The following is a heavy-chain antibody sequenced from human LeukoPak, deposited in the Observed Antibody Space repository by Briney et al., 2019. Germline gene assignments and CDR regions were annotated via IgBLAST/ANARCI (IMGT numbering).Heavy chain of an antibody. CDR3: ARTLWDSSGYYYHYYYGMDV. Sequence: SETLSLTCTVSGGSISSYYWSWIRQPPGKGLEWIGYIYHSGSTYYNPSLKSRVTISVDRSKNQFSLKLSSVTAADTAVYYCARTLWDSSGYYYHYYYGMDVWGQETTVTVSS. V-gene: IGHV4-59*12. J-gene: IGHJ6*02. CDR1: GGSISSYY. CDR2: IYHSGST. D-gene: IGHD3-22*01.